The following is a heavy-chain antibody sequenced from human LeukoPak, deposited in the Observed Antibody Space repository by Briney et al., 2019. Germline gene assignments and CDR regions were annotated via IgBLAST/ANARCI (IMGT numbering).Heavy chain of an antibody. V-gene: IGHV3-30-3*01. CDR1: GLTFSSYA. Sequence: PGRSLRLSCAASGLTFSSYAMHWVRQAPGKGLEWVAVISYDGSNKYYADSVKGRFTISRDNSKNTLYLQMNSLRAEDTAVYYCAKRPSFDPWGQGTLVTVSS. J-gene: IGHJ5*02. D-gene: IGHD6-6*01. CDR2: ISYDGSNK. CDR3: AKRPSFDP.